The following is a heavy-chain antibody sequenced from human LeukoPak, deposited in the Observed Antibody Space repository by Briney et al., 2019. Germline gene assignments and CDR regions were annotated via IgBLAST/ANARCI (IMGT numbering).Heavy chain of an antibody. CDR1: GFTFGSYA. Sequence: GGSLRLSCAVSGFTFGSYAMSWVRQAAGKGLEWVSAISGSGGSTYYADSVKGRFTICRDNSKNSLYLQMNSLRAEDTAVYYCARSGRGVNSFYFYMDVWGKGTTVTVPS. J-gene: IGHJ6*03. D-gene: IGHD3-10*01. CDR2: ISGSGGST. CDR3: ARSGRGVNSFYFYMDV. V-gene: IGHV3-23*01.